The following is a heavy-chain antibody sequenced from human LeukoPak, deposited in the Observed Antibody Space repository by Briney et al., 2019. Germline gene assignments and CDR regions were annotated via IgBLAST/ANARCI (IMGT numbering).Heavy chain of an antibody. CDR3: AREGARDTAMVDY. Sequence: SETLSLTCAVSGVSVNSGGQYWSWIRQPPGKGLEWIGYIYYSGSTNYNPSLKSRVTISVDTSKNQFSLKLSSVTAADTAVYYCAREGARDTAMVDYWGQGTLVTVSS. CDR2: IYYSGST. D-gene: IGHD5-18*01. J-gene: IGHJ4*02. CDR1: GVSVNSGGQY. V-gene: IGHV4-61*08.